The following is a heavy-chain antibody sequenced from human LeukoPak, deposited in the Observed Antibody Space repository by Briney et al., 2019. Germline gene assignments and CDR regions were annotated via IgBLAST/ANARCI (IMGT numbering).Heavy chain of an antibody. J-gene: IGHJ4*02. V-gene: IGHV3-23*01. CDR2: ISATGGTT. CDR3: AKDYPDFDY. CDR1: GFTFRTYA. Sequence: PGGSLRLSCAASGFTFRTYAMTWVRQTPGRGLEWVSGISATGGTTDYADSAKGRFTISRDNSKNTLYLQMNSLRAEDTAVYYCAKDYPDFDYWGQGTLVTVSS.